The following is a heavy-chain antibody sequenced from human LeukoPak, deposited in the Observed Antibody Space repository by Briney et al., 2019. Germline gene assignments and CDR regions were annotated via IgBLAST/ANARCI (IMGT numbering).Heavy chain of an antibody. Sequence: GGSLRLSCAASGFTFSSYNMNWVRQAPGKGLEWVSFISSSSSNIYHADSVKGRFTISRDNAKNSLYLQMNSLRAEDTAVYFCARAREGDYWGQGTLVTVSS. CDR1: GFTFSSYN. CDR3: ARAREGDY. V-gene: IGHV3-21*01. J-gene: IGHJ4*02. CDR2: ISSSSSNI.